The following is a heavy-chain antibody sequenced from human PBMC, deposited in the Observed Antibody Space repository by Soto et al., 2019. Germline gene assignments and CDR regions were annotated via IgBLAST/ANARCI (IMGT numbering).Heavy chain of an antibody. CDR3: ARGDSNSYSSDWFDP. CDR2: IYDYGTT. J-gene: IGHJ5*02. D-gene: IGHD3-22*01. V-gene: IGHV4-30-2*01. Sequence: SETLSLTCAVSGGSLSSGVYSWSWIRQPPGKGLEWIGFIYDYGTTFYNPALKSRVTISIDKSKNQFSLEMKSVTAADTAVYYCARGDSNSYSSDWFDPWGHGTLVT. CDR1: GGSLSSGVYS.